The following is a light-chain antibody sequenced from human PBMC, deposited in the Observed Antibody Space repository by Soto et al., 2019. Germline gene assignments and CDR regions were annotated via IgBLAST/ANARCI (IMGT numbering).Light chain of an antibody. CDR2: EVS. J-gene: IGLJ2*01. V-gene: IGLV2-18*02. CDR1: SSDVGSYNR. Sequence: QSVLTQPPSVSGSPGQSVTISCTGTSSDVGSYNRVSWYQQPPGTAPKLMIYEVSNRPSGVPDRFSGSKSGNTASLTNSGLQAEDEADYYCSSYTSSSDVVFGGGTKLTVL. CDR3: SSYTSSSDVV.